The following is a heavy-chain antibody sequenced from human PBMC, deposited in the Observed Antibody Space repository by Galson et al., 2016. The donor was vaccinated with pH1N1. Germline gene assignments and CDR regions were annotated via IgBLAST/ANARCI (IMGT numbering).Heavy chain of an antibody. CDR1: GYIFTKYY. D-gene: IGHD6-25*01. CDR2: IDPSTGGT. Sequence: SVKVSCKASGYIFTKYYMHWVRQAPAQGLEWMGVIDPSTGGTTYSAKLQGRLTITSDTATSTVDAQLSDLRPEDTAIYFCATFSGPAGPSFDHWGQGTLATVSS. J-gene: IGHJ4*02. V-gene: IGHV1-46*04. CDR3: ATFSGPAGPSFDH.